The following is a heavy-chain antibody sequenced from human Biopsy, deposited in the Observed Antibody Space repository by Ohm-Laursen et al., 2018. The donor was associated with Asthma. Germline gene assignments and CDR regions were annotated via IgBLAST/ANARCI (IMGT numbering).Heavy chain of an antibody. J-gene: IGHJ4*02. D-gene: IGHD6-19*01. CDR3: AKDFRGIAVAGDRGFDY. CDR1: GFTFSSSA. CDR2: ITGSGDTT. Sequence: GSLRLSCAASGFTFSSSAMSWVRQAPGKGLERVSAITGSGDTTYYADSVRGRSTISRDNSKSTLFLQMDSLSAEDTAVYYCAKDFRGIAVAGDRGFDYWGQGTLVTVSS. V-gene: IGHV3-23*01.